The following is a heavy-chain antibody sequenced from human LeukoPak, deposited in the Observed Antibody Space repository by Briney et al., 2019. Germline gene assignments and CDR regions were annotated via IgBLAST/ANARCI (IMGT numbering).Heavy chain of an antibody. D-gene: IGHD2-2*01. J-gene: IGHJ3*02. Sequence: PSETLSLTCTVSGGSLSSGDYYRSWIRQPPGKGLEWIGYIYYSGSTYYNPSLKSRVTISVVTSKNQFSLKLSSVTAADTAVYYCARVVVVPAATGHAFDIWGQGTMVTVSS. CDR3: ARVVVVPAATGHAFDI. CDR2: IYYSGST. V-gene: IGHV4-30-4*01. CDR1: GGSLSSGDYY.